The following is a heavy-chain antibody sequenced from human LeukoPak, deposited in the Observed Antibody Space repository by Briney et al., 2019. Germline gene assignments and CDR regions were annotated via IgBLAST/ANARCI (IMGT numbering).Heavy chain of an antibody. CDR1: GFTFSSYA. J-gene: IGHJ4*02. CDR3: LRDLNWSLDQ. CDR2: ISYDGSNK. D-gene: IGHD1-20*01. Sequence: GGSLRLSCAASGFTFSSYAMHWVRQAPGKGLEWVAVISYDGSNKYYADSVKGRFTISRDNSKNTLYLQMNSLRAEDTAVYYCLRDLNWSLDQWGQGTLVTVSS. V-gene: IGHV3-30-3*01.